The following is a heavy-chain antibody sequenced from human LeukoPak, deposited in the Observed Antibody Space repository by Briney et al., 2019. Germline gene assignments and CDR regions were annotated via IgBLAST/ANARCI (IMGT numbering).Heavy chain of an antibody. CDR2: IYYSGST. V-gene: IGHV4-39*02. J-gene: IGHJ4*02. D-gene: IGHD6-13*01. CDR3: AREDQQLDL. Sequence: SETLFLTCTVSGGSISSSSYYWGWIRQPPGKGLEWIGSIYYSGSTYYNPSLKSRVTISVDTSKNQFSLKLSSVTAADTAVYYCAREDQQLDLWGQGTLVTVSS. CDR1: GGSISSSSYY.